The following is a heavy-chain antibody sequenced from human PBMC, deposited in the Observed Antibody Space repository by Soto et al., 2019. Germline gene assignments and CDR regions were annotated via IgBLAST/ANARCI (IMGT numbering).Heavy chain of an antibody. CDR1: GFTFRSYG. Sequence: QVQLVESGGGVVQPGRSLRLSCAASGFTFRSYGMHWVRQAPGKGLEWVAVIWYDGSNKYYADSVKGRFTISRDNSKNTLYLQMNSLRAEDTAVYYCAREFCSGGSCYMIDYWGQGTLVTVSS. CDR3: AREFCSGGSCYMIDY. CDR2: IWYDGSNK. J-gene: IGHJ4*02. V-gene: IGHV3-33*01. D-gene: IGHD2-15*01.